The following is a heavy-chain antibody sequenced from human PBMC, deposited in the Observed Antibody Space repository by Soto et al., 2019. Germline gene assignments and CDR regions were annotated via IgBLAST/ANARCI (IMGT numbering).Heavy chain of an antibody. CDR3: ARVHRLLWFGDLGLYGMYV. V-gene: IGHV4-59*01. J-gene: IGHJ6*02. Sequence: LSLTCTVSGGSISSYYWSWIRQPPGKGLEWIGYIYYSGSTNYNPSLKSRVTISVDTSKNQFSLKLSSVTAADTAVYYCARVHRLLWFGDLGLYGMYVWGQGTTVTVSS. D-gene: IGHD3-10*01. CDR2: IYYSGST. CDR1: GGSISSYY.